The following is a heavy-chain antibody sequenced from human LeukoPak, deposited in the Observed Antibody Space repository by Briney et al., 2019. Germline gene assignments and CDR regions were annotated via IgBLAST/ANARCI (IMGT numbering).Heavy chain of an antibody. J-gene: IGHJ5*02. CDR2: IYYSGST. Sequence: SETLSLTCTVSGGSISRYYWSWIRQPPGKGLGWIGCIYYSGSTNYNPSLKSRVTISVDTSKNQFSLKLSSVTAADTAVYYCAREAVSAQYYYDSSGSEGWFDPWGQGTLVTVSS. CDR1: GGSISRYY. D-gene: IGHD3-22*01. CDR3: AREAVSAQYYYDSSGSEGWFDP. V-gene: IGHV4-59*01.